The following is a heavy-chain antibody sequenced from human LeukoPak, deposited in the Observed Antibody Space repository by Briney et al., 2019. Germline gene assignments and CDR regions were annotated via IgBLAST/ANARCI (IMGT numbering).Heavy chain of an antibody. CDR2: ISSSSSTI. V-gene: IGHV3-48*01. CDR3: ARGGVWPGDSFDT. J-gene: IGHJ3*02. Sequence: GGSLRLSCAASGFTFSSYSMNWVRQAPGKGLEWVSYISSSSSTIYYAESVKGRFTISRDNAKNSLYLQMNSLRAEDTAVYYCARGGVWPGDSFDTWGQGTMVTVSS. CDR1: GFTFSSYS.